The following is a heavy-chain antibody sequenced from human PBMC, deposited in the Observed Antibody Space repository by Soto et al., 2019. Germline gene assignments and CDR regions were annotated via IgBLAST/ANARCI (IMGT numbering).Heavy chain of an antibody. J-gene: IGHJ4*02. CDR2: IYHSGST. Sequence: SETLSLTCAVSGGSISSSNWWSWVRQPPGKGLEWIGEIYHSGSTKYNPSLKSRVTISVDKSKNQFSLKLSSVTAADTAVYYCARSEGRITIFGVVITPSRYFDYWGQGTLVTVSS. D-gene: IGHD3-3*01. CDR1: GGSISSSNW. V-gene: IGHV4-4*02. CDR3: ARSEGRITIFGVVITPSRYFDY.